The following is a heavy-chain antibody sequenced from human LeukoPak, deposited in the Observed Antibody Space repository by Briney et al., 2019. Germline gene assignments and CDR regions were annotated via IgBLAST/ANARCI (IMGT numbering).Heavy chain of an antibody. V-gene: IGHV1-18*01. CDR1: GHTFTNNG. CDR3: ARLGTDCSGGSCY. Sequence: GASVKVSCTASGHTFTNNGISWVRQAPGQGLEWMGWISTYNGNTNYAQKLQGRVTMTTDTSTSTDYMELRSLRSDDTAVYYCARLGTDCSGGSCYWGQGTLVTVSS. J-gene: IGHJ4*02. CDR2: ISTYNGNT. D-gene: IGHD2-15*01.